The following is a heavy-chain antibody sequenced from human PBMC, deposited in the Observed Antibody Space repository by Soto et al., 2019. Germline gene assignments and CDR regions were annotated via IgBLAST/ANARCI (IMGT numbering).Heavy chain of an antibody. CDR3: ARRLFPGAFDI. Sequence: GESLKISCNGSGYNFTSYWIGWVRQMSGKGLGWMGIIYPGDSDTRYSPSFQGQVTISANKSISTAYQQLSSLKASETAMYYCARRLFPGAFDIWGQGTMVTVSS. J-gene: IGHJ3*02. CDR2: IYPGDSDT. CDR1: GYNFTSYW. D-gene: IGHD2-21*01. V-gene: IGHV5-51*01.